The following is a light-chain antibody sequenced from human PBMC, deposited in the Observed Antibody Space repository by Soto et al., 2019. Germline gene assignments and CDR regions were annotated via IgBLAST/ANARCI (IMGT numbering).Light chain of an antibody. CDR3: QQYNNWPLT. J-gene: IGKJ4*01. Sequence: EIVMTQSPATLSVSPGDIATLSFSASQSVDNDLAWYQQKPGRPPRLLIYDASTRATGIPARFSGSQSGTEFTLTISSLLSEDFAVYSCQQYNNWPLTFGGGTKVDIK. CDR2: DAS. V-gene: IGKV3D-15*01. CDR1: QSVDND.